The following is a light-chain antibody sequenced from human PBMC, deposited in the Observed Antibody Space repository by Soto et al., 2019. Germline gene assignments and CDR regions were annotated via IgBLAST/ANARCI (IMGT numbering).Light chain of an antibody. Sequence: QSGITPRPSASGSSGQSVTISCTGTSSDVGGYNYVSWYQQHPGKAPKLMIYEVSKRPSGVPDRFSGSKSGNTASLTVSGLQAEDEADYYCISYAGSNLLYVFGTGTKAPS. CDR2: EVS. CDR3: ISYAGSNLLYV. V-gene: IGLV2-8*01. CDR1: SSDVGGYNY. J-gene: IGLJ1*01.